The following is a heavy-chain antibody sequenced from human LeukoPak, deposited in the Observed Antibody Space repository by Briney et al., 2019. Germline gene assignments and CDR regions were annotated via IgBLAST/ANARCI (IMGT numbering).Heavy chain of an antibody. J-gene: IGHJ3*02. V-gene: IGHV2-5*02. Sequence: SGPTLVKPTQTLTLTCTLSGFSLSTSGVGVGWIRQLPGKALEWLALIYWDDDKRYSPSLKSRLTITKDTSKNQVVLTMTNMDPVDTATYYCAHRQQGSSWDAYAFDIWGQGTMVTVSS. CDR2: IYWDDDK. CDR3: AHRQQGSSWDAYAFDI. D-gene: IGHD6-13*01. CDR1: GFSLSTSGVG.